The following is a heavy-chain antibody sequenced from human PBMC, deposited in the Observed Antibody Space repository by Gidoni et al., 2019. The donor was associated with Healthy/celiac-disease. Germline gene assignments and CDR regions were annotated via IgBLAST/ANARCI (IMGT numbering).Heavy chain of an antibody. D-gene: IGHD3-10*01. CDR3: ARGAPILLWFGELFDY. V-gene: IGHV4-34*01. CDR2: INHSGST. J-gene: IGHJ4*02. CDR1: GGSFSGYY. Sequence: QVQLQQCGAGLLKPSETLSLTCAVYGGSFSGYYWSWIRQPPGKGLEWIGEINHSGSTNYNPSLKSRVTISVDTSKNQFSLKLSSVTAADTAVHYCARGAPILLWFGELFDYWGQGTLVTVSS.